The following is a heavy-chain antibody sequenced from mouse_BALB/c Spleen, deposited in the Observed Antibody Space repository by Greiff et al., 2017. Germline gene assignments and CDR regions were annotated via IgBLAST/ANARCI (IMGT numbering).Heavy chain of an antibody. CDR3: ARYYYGSHY. D-gene: IGHD1-1*01. V-gene: IGHV3-2*02. CDR1: GYSITSDYA. J-gene: IGHJ4*01. CDR2: ISYSGST. Sequence: VQLKESGPGLVKPSQSLSLTCTVTGYSITSDYAWNWIRQFPGNKLEWMGYISYSGSTSYNPSLKSRISITRDTSKNQFFLQLNSVTTEDTATYYCARYYYGSHYWGQGTSVTVSS.